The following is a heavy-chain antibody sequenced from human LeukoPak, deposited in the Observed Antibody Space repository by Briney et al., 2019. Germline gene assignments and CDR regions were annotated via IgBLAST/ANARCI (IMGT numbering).Heavy chain of an antibody. CDR1: GYTFTGYY. Sequence: GASVKVSCKASGYTFTGYYMHWVRQAPGRGLEWMGRINPNSGGTNYAQKFQGRVTMTRDTSISTAYMELSRLRSDDTAVYYCARGKQYWSGYYTGELTPTYYFDYWGQGTLVTVSS. J-gene: IGHJ4*02. V-gene: IGHV1-2*06. CDR2: INPNSGGT. D-gene: IGHD3-3*02. CDR3: ARGKQYWSGYYTGELTPTYYFDY.